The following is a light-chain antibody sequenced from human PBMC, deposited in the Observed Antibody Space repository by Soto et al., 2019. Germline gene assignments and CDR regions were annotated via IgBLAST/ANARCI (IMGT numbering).Light chain of an antibody. Sequence: EIQMTQSPSTLSASVGDRVTITCRASQSISVWLAWYQQKAGKAPNLLIYNASRLESGVPSRFSGSGSETEFTLTISGLQPGDSATYYCQQYNSYSPTFGQGTKWIS. CDR1: QSISVW. J-gene: IGKJ1*01. CDR3: QQYNSYSPT. V-gene: IGKV1-5*03. CDR2: NAS.